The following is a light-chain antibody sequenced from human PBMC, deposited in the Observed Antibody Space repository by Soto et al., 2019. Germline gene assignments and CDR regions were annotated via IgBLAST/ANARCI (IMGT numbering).Light chain of an antibody. J-gene: IGKJ4*01. Sequence: DIQMTQSPSSVSASAGDRVTITCRASQDISSWLAWYKHKPGKAPQLLIHASSSLRSGVPSRFSGSGSGTDFTLTISSLQPEDFATDYCQQANSFPLTFGGGTKVEIK. CDR1: QDISSW. CDR3: QQANSFPLT. V-gene: IGKV1-12*01. CDR2: ASS.